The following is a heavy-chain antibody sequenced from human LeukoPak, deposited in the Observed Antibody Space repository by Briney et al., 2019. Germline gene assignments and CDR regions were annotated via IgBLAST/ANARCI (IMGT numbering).Heavy chain of an antibody. CDR2: ISGRGDSL. J-gene: IGHJ4*02. V-gene: IGHV3-21*01. CDR3: AREISGEGFDY. D-gene: IGHD1-14*01. CDR1: GFSFRTYS. Sequence: PGGSLRLSCAASGFSFRTYSMNWVRQAPEKGLEWVSSISGRGDSLFYAGSVKGRFTISIDNTGYSVFLQMSSLRAEDTAVYYCAREISGEGFDYWGQGTLVTVSS.